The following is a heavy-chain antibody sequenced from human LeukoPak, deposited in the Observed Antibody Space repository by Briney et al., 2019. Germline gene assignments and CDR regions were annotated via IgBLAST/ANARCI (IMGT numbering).Heavy chain of an antibody. CDR1: GGSFSGYY. CDR3: ARAPGCDFWSGYYTGIRKYYFDY. V-gene: IGHV4-34*01. Sequence: KASETLSLACAVYGGSFSGYYWSWIRQPPGKGLEWIGEINHSGSTNYNPSLKSRVTISVDTSKNQFSLKLSSVTAADTAVYYCARAPGCDFWSGYYTGIRKYYFDYWGRGTLVTVSS. CDR2: INHSGST. D-gene: IGHD3-3*01. J-gene: IGHJ4*02.